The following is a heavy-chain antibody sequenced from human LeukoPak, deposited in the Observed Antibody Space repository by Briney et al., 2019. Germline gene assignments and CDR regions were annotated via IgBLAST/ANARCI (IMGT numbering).Heavy chain of an antibody. CDR3: AKDEPGGAYQY. CDR1: GFTFNKSW. J-gene: IGHJ4*02. Sequence: PGGSLRLSCDASGFTFNKSWMTWVRQTPGKGPEWVANINQDESEGYYLGSVKGRFTISRDIAKNSVYLQMSNLRGDDTAVYYCAKDEPGGAYQYWGQGTLVTVSS. V-gene: IGHV3-7*03. D-gene: IGHD2-2*01. CDR2: INQDESEG.